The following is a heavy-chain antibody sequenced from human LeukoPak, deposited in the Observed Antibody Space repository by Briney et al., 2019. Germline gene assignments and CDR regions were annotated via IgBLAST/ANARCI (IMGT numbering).Heavy chain of an antibody. Sequence: SETLSLTCAVYGVSFSGNYWSWIRQPPGKGLEWIGEINHSGSTNYNPSLKSRVTISVDTSKNQFSLKLSSVTAADTAVYYCARDGSGGYYYFDYWGQGTLVTVSS. J-gene: IGHJ4*02. CDR1: GVSFSGNY. CDR3: ARDGSGGYYYFDY. V-gene: IGHV4-34*01. D-gene: IGHD6-19*01. CDR2: INHSGST.